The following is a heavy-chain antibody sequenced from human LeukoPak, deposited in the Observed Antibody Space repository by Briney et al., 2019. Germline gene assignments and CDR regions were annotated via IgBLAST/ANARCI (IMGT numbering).Heavy chain of an antibody. J-gene: IGHJ5*02. CDR2: INHSGST. CDR3: ARGPSNYDFWSGYYTNWFDP. CDR1: GGSFSGYY. D-gene: IGHD3-3*01. Sequence: SETLSLTCAVYGGSFSGYYWSWIRQPPGKGLEWIGEINHSGSTNYNPSLKSRVTISVDTSKNQFSLKLSSVTAADTAVYYCARGPSNYDFWSGYYTNWFDPWGQGTLVTVSS. V-gene: IGHV4-34*01.